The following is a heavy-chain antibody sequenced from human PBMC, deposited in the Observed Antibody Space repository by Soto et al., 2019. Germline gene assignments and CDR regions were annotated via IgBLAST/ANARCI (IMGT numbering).Heavy chain of an antibody. V-gene: IGHV4-31*03. CDR3: AREPISTPRGVTQVDP. D-gene: IGHD3-10*01. Sequence: QVRLQESGPGLVRPSQTLSLTCNVSGAPISSGGFYWSWIRQHPGKGPEWIEYIYNSGTTFYNPSLGSRVTMSLDAAKNHFSLELRSVTVADTAVYYCAREPISTPRGVTQVDPWGQGTQVTVSS. CDR2: IYNSGTT. J-gene: IGHJ5*02. CDR1: GAPISSGGFY.